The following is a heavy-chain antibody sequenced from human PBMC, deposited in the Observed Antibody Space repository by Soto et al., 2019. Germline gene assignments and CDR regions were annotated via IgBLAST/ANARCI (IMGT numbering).Heavy chain of an antibody. CDR1: GDSVSSNSSS. CDR2: TYYRSKWYN. J-gene: IGHJ6*04. Sequence: SQTFSLTCAISGDSVSSNSSSWNWIRQSPSRGLEWLGRTYYRSKWYNDYAVSVKSRITINPDTSKNQFSLQLNSVTPEDTAFYYCAGGGSIVVATRRLMDVWGKGTTVTVSP. D-gene: IGHD3-22*01. CDR3: AGGGSIVVATRRLMDV. V-gene: IGHV6-1*01.